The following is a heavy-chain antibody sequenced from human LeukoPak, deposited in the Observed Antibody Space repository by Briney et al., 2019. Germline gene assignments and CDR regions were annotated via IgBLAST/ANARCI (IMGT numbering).Heavy chain of an antibody. J-gene: IGHJ4*02. CDR3: TRVSKTLGGDCSFDY. Sequence: GGSLRLSCAASGFTFSSYSMNWVRQAPGKGLEWVAYIRPDGSQQFYVDSVKGRFTISRDNTKNSVYLQMNSLRAEDTALYYCTRVSKTLGGDCSFDYWGQGTLVTVSS. D-gene: IGHD2-21*02. V-gene: IGHV3-7*01. CDR2: IRPDGSQQ. CDR1: GFTFSSYS.